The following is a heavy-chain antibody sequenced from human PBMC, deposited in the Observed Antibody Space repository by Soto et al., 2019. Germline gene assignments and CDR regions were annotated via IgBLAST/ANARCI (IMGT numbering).Heavy chain of an antibody. CDR2: IVVGSGNT. Sequence: QARGQRLEWIGWIVVGSGNTNYAQKFQERVTITRDMSTSTAYMELSSLRSEDTAVYYCAADGTIAAAGRKSYYYGMDVWGQGTTVTVSS. CDR3: AADGTIAAAGRKSYYYGMDV. J-gene: IGHJ6*02. D-gene: IGHD6-13*01. V-gene: IGHV1-58*01.